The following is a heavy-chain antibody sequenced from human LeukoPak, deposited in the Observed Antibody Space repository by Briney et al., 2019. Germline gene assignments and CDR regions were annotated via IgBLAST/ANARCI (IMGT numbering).Heavy chain of an antibody. CDR2: ISWNSGNI. Sequence: GRSLRLSCAASGFTFDDYAMHWVRQAPGKGLEWVSGISWNSGNIGYADSVKGRFTISRDNAKNSLYLQMNSLRAEDTALYYCAKGGRGDSYGLFDYWGQGTLVTVSS. J-gene: IGHJ4*02. CDR3: AKGGRGDSYGLFDY. V-gene: IGHV3-9*01. CDR1: GFTFDDYA. D-gene: IGHD5-18*01.